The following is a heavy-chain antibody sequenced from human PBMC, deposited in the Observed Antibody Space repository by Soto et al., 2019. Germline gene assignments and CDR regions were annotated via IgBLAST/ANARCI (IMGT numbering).Heavy chain of an antibody. V-gene: IGHV3-30-3*01. D-gene: IGHD3-3*01. CDR2: MSFDGITT. Sequence: QVQLVESGGGVVQPGGSLRLSCAASGFSFSNFPMHWFRQAPGKGLEWVAVMSFDGITTYYADSVKGRFTVSRDNSQNTLYLRVNSLRDEDTAVYFCAREGTDAFRSSWHFDYWGQGTLVTVSS. CDR1: GFSFSNFP. J-gene: IGHJ4*02. CDR3: AREGTDAFRSSWHFDY.